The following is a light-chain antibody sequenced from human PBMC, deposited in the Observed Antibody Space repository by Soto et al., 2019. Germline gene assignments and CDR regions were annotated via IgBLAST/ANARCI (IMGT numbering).Light chain of an antibody. CDR1: QSLSSSY. CDR2: GAS. CDR3: QQYGGSSGNT. Sequence: EIVLTRSPGTPSLSPGERATLSCRASQSLSSSYLAWYQQKPGQAPRLLIYGASSRATGIPDRFSGSGSGTDFTLTISRLETEDFAVYYCQQYGGSSGNTFGQGTRLEIK. V-gene: IGKV3-20*01. J-gene: IGKJ5*01.